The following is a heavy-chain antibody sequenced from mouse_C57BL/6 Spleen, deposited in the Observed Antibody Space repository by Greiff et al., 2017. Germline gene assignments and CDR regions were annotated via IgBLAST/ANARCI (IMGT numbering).Heavy chain of an antibody. V-gene: IGHV5-17*01. J-gene: IGHJ1*03. CDR2: ISSGSSTI. CDR1: GFTFSDYG. CDR3: ARWGRDWYFDV. Sequence: EVKVEESGGGLVKPGGSLKLSCAASGFTFSDYGMHWVRQAPEKGLEWVAYISSGSSTIYYADTVKGRFTISRDNAKNTLFLQMTSLRSEDTAMYYCARWGRDWYFDVWGTGTTVTVSS.